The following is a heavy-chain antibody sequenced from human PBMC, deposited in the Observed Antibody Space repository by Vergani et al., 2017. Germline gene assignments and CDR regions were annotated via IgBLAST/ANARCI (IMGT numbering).Heavy chain of an antibody. J-gene: IGHJ6*03. CDR1: GGSISSYY. V-gene: IGHV4-59*01. CDR2: IYYSGST. Sequence: QLQLQESGPGLVKPSETLSLSCTVSGGSISSYYWSWIRQPPGKGLEWIGYIYYSGSTNYNPSLKSRVTISVDTSKNQFSLKLSSVTAADTAVYYCARDRLHYDFWSAHPYYYMDVWGKGTTVTVSS. D-gene: IGHD3-3*01. CDR3: ARDRLHYDFWSAHPYYYMDV.